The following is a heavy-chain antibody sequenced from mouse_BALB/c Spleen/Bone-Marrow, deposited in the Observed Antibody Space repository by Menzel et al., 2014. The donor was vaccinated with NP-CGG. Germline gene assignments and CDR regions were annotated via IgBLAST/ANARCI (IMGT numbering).Heavy chain of an antibody. Sequence: QVHVKQSGAELVKPGASVKLSCKASGYTFTSYYMYWVKQRPGQGLERIGEINPSNGGTNFNEKFKSKATLTVDKSSSTAYMQLSSLTSEDSAVYYCTREGDSPFAYWGQGTLVTVSA. J-gene: IGHJ3*01. CDR1: GYTFTSYY. V-gene: IGHV1S81*02. CDR2: INPSNGGT. D-gene: IGHD2-13*01. CDR3: TREGDSPFAY.